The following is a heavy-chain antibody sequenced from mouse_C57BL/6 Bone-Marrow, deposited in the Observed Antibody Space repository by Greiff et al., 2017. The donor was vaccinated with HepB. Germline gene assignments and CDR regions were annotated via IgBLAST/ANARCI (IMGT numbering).Heavy chain of an antibody. CDR1: GYTFTSYW. D-gene: IGHD3-2*02. CDR2: IDPSDSYT. Sequence: QVQLQQPGAELVMPGASVKLSCKASGYTFTSYWMHWVKQRPGQGLEWIGEIDPSDSYTNYNQKFKGKSTLTVDKSSSTAYMQLSSLTSEDSAVYYCARGQLRLPTDDYWGQGTTLTVSS. V-gene: IGHV1-69*01. J-gene: IGHJ2*01. CDR3: ARGQLRLPTDDY.